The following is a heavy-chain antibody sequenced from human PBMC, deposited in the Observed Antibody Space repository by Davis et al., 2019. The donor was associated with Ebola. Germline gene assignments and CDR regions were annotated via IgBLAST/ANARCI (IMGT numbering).Heavy chain of an antibody. V-gene: IGHV1-8*01. J-gene: IGHJ6*02. CDR2: MNPNSGNT. D-gene: IGHD3-22*01. CDR1: GYTFTSYD. CDR3: ARTYYYDSSGYPYYYYGMDV. Sequence: ASVKVSCKASGYTFTSYDINWVRQATGQGLEWMGWMNPNSGNTGYAQKFQGRVTMTRNTSISTAYMELSNLRSEDTAVYYCARTYYYDSSGYPYYYYGMDVWGQGTTVTVSS.